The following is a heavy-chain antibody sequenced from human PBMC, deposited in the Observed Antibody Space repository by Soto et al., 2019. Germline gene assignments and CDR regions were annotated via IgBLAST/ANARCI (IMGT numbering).Heavy chain of an antibody. CDR2: VYYSGST. CDR1: GGSISSGGYY. D-gene: IGHD1-7*01. V-gene: IGHV4-31*03. Sequence: SETLSLTCTVSGGSISSGGYYWSWIRQHPEKGLEWIGYVYYSGSTYYNPSLKSRVTISVDTSKNQFSLKLSSVTAADTAVYYCERDGHHLELRLGLDPWGQGPLVTVYS. J-gene: IGHJ5*02. CDR3: ERDGHHLELRLGLDP.